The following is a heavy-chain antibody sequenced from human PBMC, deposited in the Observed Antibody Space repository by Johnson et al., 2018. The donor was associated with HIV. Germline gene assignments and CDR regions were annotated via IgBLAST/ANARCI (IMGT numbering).Heavy chain of an antibody. CDR1: GFTFSSYA. D-gene: IGHD4-23*01. CDR3: ASGEDYGGNYGAFDI. V-gene: IGHV3-23*04. CDR2: ISGSGGST. J-gene: IGHJ3*02. Sequence: MQLVESGGGLVQPRGSLRLSCAASGFTFSSYAMSWVRQAPGKGLEWVSAISGSGGSTYYADSGKGRFTISRDNSKNTLHLQMNSLRAEDTAVYYCASGEDYGGNYGAFDIWGQGTMVTVSS.